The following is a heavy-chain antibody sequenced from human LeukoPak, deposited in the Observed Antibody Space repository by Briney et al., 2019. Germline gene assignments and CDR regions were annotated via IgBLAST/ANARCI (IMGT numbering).Heavy chain of an antibody. CDR3: VKDAXPGVAXXXXXFDL. CDR1: GFTFSTYA. V-gene: IGHV3-30*02. CDR2: IQSDGSNK. Sequence: GGSLRLSCAASGFTFSTYAMRWVRQAPGKGLEWVAIIQSDGSNKYYGDSVKGRFTISRDNSKNTLYLQMNSLRTDDTAVYKCVKDAXPGVAXXXXXFDLXGQGXLVTVS. D-gene: IGHD2-21*01. J-gene: IGHJ4*02.